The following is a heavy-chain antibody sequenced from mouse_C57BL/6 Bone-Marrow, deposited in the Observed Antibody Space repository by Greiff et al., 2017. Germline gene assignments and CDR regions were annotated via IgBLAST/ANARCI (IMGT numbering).Heavy chain of an antibody. V-gene: IGHV7-1*01. CDR3: ARDDGYYAWFAY. CDR2: SRNKANDYTT. Sequence: EVQRVESGGGLVQSGRSLRLSCATSGFTFSDFYMEWVRQAPGKGLEWIAASRNKANDYTTEYSASVKGRFIVSRDTSQSILYLQMNALRAEDTAIYYCARDDGYYAWFAYWGQGTLVTVSA. J-gene: IGHJ3*01. D-gene: IGHD2-3*01. CDR1: GFTFSDFY.